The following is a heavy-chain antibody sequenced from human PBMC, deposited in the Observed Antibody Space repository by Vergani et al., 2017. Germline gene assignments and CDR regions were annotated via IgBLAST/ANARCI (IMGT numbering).Heavy chain of an antibody. V-gene: IGHV3-23*01. D-gene: IGHD5-12*01. J-gene: IGHJ6*02. CDR1: GFTFSTYA. CDR3: ARDRVDIVATTTYYYYYYGMDV. Sequence: EVQLLESGGSLKQPGGSVRLSCAASGFTFSTYAMHWVRQAPGKGLEWVSALTGGGGSTYYADSFKGRFIISRDNSRDTLYLQMNSLRAEDTAVYYCARDRVDIVATTTYYYYYYGMDVWGQGTTVTVSS. CDR2: LTGGGGST.